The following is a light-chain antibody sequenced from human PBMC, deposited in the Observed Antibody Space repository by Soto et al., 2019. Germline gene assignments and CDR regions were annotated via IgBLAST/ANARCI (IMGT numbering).Light chain of an antibody. CDR1: SSDVGSYNL. V-gene: IGLV2-23*01. Sequence: QSALTQPASVSGSPGQSITISCTGTSSDVGSYNLVSWYQQYPGKAPKLMIYEANKRPSDISSRFSGSKSGNTASLTISGLQAEDEADYYCCSYAGNTTEVFATGTKVTVL. CDR2: EAN. CDR3: CSYAGNTTEV. J-gene: IGLJ1*01.